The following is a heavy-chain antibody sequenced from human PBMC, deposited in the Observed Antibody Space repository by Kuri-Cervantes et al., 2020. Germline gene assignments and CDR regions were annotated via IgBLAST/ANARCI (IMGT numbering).Heavy chain of an antibody. CDR2: ISSSGSTI. D-gene: IGHD5-18*01. V-gene: IGHV3-11*01. CDR3: ARGYTWIQPWTYYFDY. Sequence: GESLKISCAASGFTFSDYYMSWIRQAPGKGLEWVSYISSSGSTIYYADSVKGRFTISRDNAKNSLYLQMNSLRAEDTAVYYCARGYTWIQPWTYYFDYWGQGTLVTVSS. J-gene: IGHJ4*02. CDR1: GFTFSDYY.